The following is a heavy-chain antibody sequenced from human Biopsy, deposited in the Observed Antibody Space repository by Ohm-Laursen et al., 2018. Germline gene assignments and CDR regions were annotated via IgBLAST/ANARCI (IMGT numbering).Heavy chain of an antibody. Sequence: GASVKVSCKAPGYSFTSYYMHWVRQAPGQGLKWMGMINPSGSTTSYPQIFQGRVTMTRDTSKSTVYMELSSLRSADTAVYFCARNTGWYGDLYYFDYWGQGTLVTGSS. V-gene: IGHV1-46*01. CDR3: ARNTGWYGDLYYFDY. CDR2: INPSGSTT. J-gene: IGHJ4*02. CDR1: GYSFTSYY. D-gene: IGHD6-19*01.